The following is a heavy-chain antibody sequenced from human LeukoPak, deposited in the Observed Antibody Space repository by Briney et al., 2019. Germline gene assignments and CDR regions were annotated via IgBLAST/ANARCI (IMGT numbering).Heavy chain of an antibody. J-gene: IGHJ4*02. CDR2: ISYDGSNK. CDR1: GFTFSDDA. CDR3: ARADCSSTSCYTTNRSRGIDY. V-gene: IGHV3-30*04. Sequence: QPGGSLRLYCAASGFTFSDDAMHWVRQAPGKGLEWVAVISYDGSNKYYADSVKGRFTISRDNSKNTLYLQMNSLRAEDTAVFYCARADCSSTSCYTTNRSRGIDYWGQGTLVTVSS. D-gene: IGHD2-2*02.